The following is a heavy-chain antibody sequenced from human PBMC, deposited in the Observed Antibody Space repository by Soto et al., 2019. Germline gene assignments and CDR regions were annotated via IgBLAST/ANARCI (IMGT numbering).Heavy chain of an antibody. D-gene: IGHD5-12*01. CDR1: GGSISSGGYS. V-gene: IGHV4-31*03. CDR2: IFYSGRT. Sequence: QVQLQESGPGLVKPSQTLSLTCSLSGGSISSGGYSWSWIRQHPGKGLEWIGYIFYSGRTFYNPSLKGRVTMSIDASKNQFSLNLNSVTAADTAVFYCARDGDGYRAFAVWCQGSLVTVSS. J-gene: IGHJ4*02. CDR3: ARDGDGYRAFAV.